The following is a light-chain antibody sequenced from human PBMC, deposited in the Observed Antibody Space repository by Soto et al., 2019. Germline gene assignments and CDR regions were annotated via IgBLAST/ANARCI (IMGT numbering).Light chain of an antibody. CDR2: DNS. CDR1: STNIGNNY. Sequence: QSVLTQPPSVSGASGQKVTISCSGSSTNIGNNYISWYQHLPGTAPKLLIYDNSERPSGIPDRFSGSKSGTSATLGITGLQTGDEADYYCGTWDSSLSAGLFGGGTQLTVL. V-gene: IGLV1-51*01. J-gene: IGLJ2*01. CDR3: GTWDSSLSAGL.